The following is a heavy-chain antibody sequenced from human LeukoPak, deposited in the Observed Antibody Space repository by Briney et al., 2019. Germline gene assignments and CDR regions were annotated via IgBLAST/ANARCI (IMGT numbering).Heavy chain of an antibody. CDR2: ISYDGSNK. D-gene: IGHD6-19*01. CDR1: GFTFSSYA. V-gene: IGHV3-30*04. Sequence: GGSLRLSCAASGFTFSSYAMHWVRQAPGKGLEWVAVISYDGSNKYYADSVKGRFTISRGNSKNTLYLQMNSLRAEDTAVYYCASLPGIAVAGIGYFDYWGQGTLVTVSS. J-gene: IGHJ4*02. CDR3: ASLPGIAVAGIGYFDY.